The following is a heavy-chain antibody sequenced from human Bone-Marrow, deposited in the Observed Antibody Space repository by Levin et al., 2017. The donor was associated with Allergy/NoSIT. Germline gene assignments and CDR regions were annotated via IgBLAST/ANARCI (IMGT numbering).Heavy chain of an antibody. D-gene: IGHD6-19*01. J-gene: IGHJ4*02. CDR2: IWYDGSNK. CDR1: GFTFSSYT. V-gene: IGHV3-33*01. Sequence: HAGGSLRLSCAASGFTFSSYTMHWVRQAPGKGPEWVAIIWYDGSNKFYADSVKGRFTISRDNSQNTLHLQMTSLRGEDTAVYYCARDDSAKAVAGTLVTCWGQGTLVTVSS. CDR3: ARDDSAKAVAGTLVTC.